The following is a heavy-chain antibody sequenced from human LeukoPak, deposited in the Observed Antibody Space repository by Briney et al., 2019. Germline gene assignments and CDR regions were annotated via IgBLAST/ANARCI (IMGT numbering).Heavy chain of an antibody. CDR3: ARHNYDFDFDY. Sequence: GASVRVSCKASGYTFTDLYIHWVRQAPGQGLEWMGFIRPNSGGTSYAQKFQGRVTMTRDTSINTAYLELSGLTSDDTAVYFCARHNYDFDFDYWDQGTLVTVSS. V-gene: IGHV1-2*02. D-gene: IGHD4-11*01. CDR1: GYTFTDLY. J-gene: IGHJ4*01. CDR2: IRPNSGGT.